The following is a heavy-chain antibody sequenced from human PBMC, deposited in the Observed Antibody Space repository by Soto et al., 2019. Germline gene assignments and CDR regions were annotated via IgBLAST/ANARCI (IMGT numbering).Heavy chain of an antibody. CDR2: ISAYNGNT. CDR3: AREDPLLNYFDY. V-gene: IGHV1-18*01. Sequence: GASVKVSCKASGYTFTSYGISWVRQAPGQGLEWMGWISAYNGNTNYAQKFQGRVTITADTSTSTAYMELSSLRSDDTAVYYCAREDPLLNYFDYWGQGTLVTVPS. CDR1: GYTFTSYG. J-gene: IGHJ4*02.